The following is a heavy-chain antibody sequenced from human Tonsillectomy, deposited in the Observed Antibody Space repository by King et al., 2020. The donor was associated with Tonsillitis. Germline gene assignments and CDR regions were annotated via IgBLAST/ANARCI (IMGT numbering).Heavy chain of an antibody. D-gene: IGHD3-10*01. CDR2: TYSGGTT. J-gene: IGHJ6*02. Sequence: VQLVESGGGLIQPGGSLRLSCAASGFSVISNSMTWVRQAPGKGLEWVSLTYSGGTTYYADSVKGRFTISRDNSKNTLYLQMDSLRAEDTAVYYCARDRASTSSPGFDVWGQGTTVTVSS. CDR3: ARDRASTSSPGFDV. CDR1: GFSVISNS. V-gene: IGHV3-53*01.